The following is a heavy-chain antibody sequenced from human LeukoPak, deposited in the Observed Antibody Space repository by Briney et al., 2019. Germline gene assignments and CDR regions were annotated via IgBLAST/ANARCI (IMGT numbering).Heavy chain of an antibody. J-gene: IGHJ4*02. D-gene: IGHD2-8*01. Sequence: PGGSMRLSCAASGFTFSSHAMNWVRQAPGKGLEWVSAVSGSGTNTYYADSVKGRFTISRDNSENTLYQQMNSLRAEDTALYCGAKDTIGCNKPFDCWGQGPLVTVSS. CDR2: VSGSGTNT. V-gene: IGHV3-23*01. CDR3: AKDTIGCNKPFDC. CDR1: GFTFSSHA.